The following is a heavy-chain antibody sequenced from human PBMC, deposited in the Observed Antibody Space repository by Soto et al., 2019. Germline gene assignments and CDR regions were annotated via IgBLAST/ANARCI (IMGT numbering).Heavy chain of an antibody. D-gene: IGHD6-19*01. CDR3: ARDQVSSGWYIGSLDAFDI. Sequence: ASVKVSCKASGYTFTSYSMHWVRQAPGQRLEWMGWINAGNGNTKYSQKFQGRVTITRDTSASTAYMELSSLRSEDTAVYYCARDQVSSGWYIGSLDAFDIWGQGTMVTVSS. CDR1: GYTFTSYS. J-gene: IGHJ3*02. CDR2: INAGNGNT. V-gene: IGHV1-3*01.